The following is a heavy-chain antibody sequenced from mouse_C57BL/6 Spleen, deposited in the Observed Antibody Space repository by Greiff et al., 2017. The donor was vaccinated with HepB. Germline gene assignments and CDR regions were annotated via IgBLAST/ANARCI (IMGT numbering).Heavy chain of an antibody. CDR2: ILPGSGST. CDR1: GYTFTGYW. Sequence: QVQLKESGAELMKPGASVKLSCKASGYTFTGYWIEWVKQRPGHGLEWIGEILPGSGSTNYNEKFKGKATFTADTSSSTAYMQLSSLTAEDSAVYYCARGSSSAWFAYWGQGTLVTVSA. V-gene: IGHV1-9*01. CDR3: ARGSSSAWFAY. D-gene: IGHD1-1*01. J-gene: IGHJ3*01.